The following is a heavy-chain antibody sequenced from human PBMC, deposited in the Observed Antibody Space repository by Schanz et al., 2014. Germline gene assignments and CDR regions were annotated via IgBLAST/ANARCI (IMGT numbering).Heavy chain of an antibody. V-gene: IGHV3-66*01. J-gene: IGHJ4*02. CDR2: IYIGGNT. CDR1: GFSVGNKY. Sequence: EVQLVESGGGLVQPGGSLRLSCAASGFSVGNKYMNWVRQAPGKGLEWVSFIYIGGNTYYADSVKGRFTISRDNSKNKVYIQMNSLRAEDTAVYYCARGGPAYYFDDWGQGTLVTVSS. CDR3: ARGGPAYYFDD.